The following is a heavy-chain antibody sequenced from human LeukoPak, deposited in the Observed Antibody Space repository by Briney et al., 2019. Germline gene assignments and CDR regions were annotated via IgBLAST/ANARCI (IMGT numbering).Heavy chain of an antibody. CDR3: ARVPVFIPLFDS. J-gene: IGHJ4*02. CDR1: GYTFTGYY. Sequence: ASVKVSCKASGYTFTGYYMHWVRQAPGQGLEWMGWINPNSGGTNYAQKFQGRVTMTRDTSISTAYMELSRLRSDDTAVYYCARVPVFIPLFDSWAQGTRSPSPQ. D-gene: IGHD3-22*01. V-gene: IGHV1-2*02. CDR2: INPNSGGT.